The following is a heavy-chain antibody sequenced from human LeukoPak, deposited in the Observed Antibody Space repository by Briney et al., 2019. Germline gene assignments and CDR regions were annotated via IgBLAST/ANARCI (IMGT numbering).Heavy chain of an antibody. CDR1: GYTFTGYY. Sequence: ASVKVSCKASGYTFTGYYMHWVRQAPGQGLEWMGWINPNSGGTNYAQKFQGRVTMTRDTSISTAYMELSRLRSDHTAVYYCARATSGIAVAGTWGQGTLVTVSS. CDR2: INPNSGGT. V-gene: IGHV1-2*02. D-gene: IGHD6-19*01. CDR3: ARATSGIAVAGT. J-gene: IGHJ5*02.